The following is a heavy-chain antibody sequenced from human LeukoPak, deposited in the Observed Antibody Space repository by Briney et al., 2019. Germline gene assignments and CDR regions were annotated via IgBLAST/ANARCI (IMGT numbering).Heavy chain of an antibody. CDR3: ARGVNIVGATDYYYYGMDV. Sequence: ASVKVSYKASGYTFTSYGISWVRQAPGQGLEWMGWISAYNGNTNYAQKLQGRVTMTTDTSTSTAYMELRSLRSDDTAVYYCARGVNIVGATDYYYYGMDVWGQGTTVTVSS. V-gene: IGHV1-18*01. D-gene: IGHD1-26*01. J-gene: IGHJ6*02. CDR1: GYTFTSYG. CDR2: ISAYNGNT.